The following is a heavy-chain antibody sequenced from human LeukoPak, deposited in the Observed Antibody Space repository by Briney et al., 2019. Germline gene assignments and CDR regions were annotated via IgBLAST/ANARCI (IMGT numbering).Heavy chain of an antibody. CDR2: IRYDGSNK. CDR1: GFTFSSYG. CDR3: AKDRRGSYGTHFDY. D-gene: IGHD1-26*01. Sequence: PGGSLRLSCAASGFTFSSYGMHWVRQAPGKGLEWGAFIRYDGSNKYYADSVKGRFTISRDNSKNTLYLQMNSLRAEDTAVYYCAKDRRGSYGTHFDYWGQGTLVTVSS. V-gene: IGHV3-30*02. J-gene: IGHJ4*02.